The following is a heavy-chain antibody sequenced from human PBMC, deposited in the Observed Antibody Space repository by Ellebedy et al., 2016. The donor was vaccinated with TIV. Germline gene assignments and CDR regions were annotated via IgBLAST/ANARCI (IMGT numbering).Heavy chain of an antibody. D-gene: IGHD4-17*01. CDR1: GFLFSNYD. V-gene: IGHV3-13*01. CDR2: IGAAGDT. Sequence: GESLKISCAASGFLFSNYDMHWVRQATGKGLEWVSIIGAAGDTSYPGSVKGRFTVSREKDKNSFYLQMNSLRAEDTAVYYCARDTDGWDVWGQGTTVTVSS. CDR3: ARDTDGWDV. J-gene: IGHJ6*02.